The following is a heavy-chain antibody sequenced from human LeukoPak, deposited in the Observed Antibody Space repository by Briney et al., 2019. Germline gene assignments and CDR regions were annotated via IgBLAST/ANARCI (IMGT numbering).Heavy chain of an antibody. Sequence: SETLSLTCTVSGGSISRSSYYWGWIRQPPGKGLEWIGSIYYSGSTYYNPSLKSRVTISVDTSKNQFSLKLSSVTAADTAVYYCARHMTRVNWFDPWGQGTLVTVSS. J-gene: IGHJ5*02. CDR2: IYYSGST. CDR3: ARHMTRVNWFDP. D-gene: IGHD3-16*01. CDR1: GGSISRSSYY. V-gene: IGHV4-39*01.